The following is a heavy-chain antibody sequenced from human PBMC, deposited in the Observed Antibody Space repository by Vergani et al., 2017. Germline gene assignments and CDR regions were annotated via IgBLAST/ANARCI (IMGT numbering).Heavy chain of an antibody. CDR2: IIPILGIA. D-gene: IGHD3-3*01. J-gene: IGHJ4*02. CDR3: ARTPYYDQTYYFDY. V-gene: IGHV1-69*02. Sequence: QVQLVQSGAEVKKPGSSVNVSCKASGGTFSSYTISWVRQAPGQGLEWMGRIIPILGIANYAQKFQGRVTITADKSTSTAYMELSSLRSEDTAVYYCARTPYYDQTYYFDYWGQGTLVTVSS. CDR1: GGTFSSYT.